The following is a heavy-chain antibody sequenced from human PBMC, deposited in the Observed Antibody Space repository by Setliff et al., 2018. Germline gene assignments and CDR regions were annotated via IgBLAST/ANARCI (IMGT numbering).Heavy chain of an antibody. J-gene: IGHJ4*02. V-gene: IGHV4-61*09. CDR2: IYTSVST. CDR1: GGSISSGSYN. Sequence: SETLSLTCTVSGGSISSGSYNWSWIRQPAGKGLEWSGHIYTSVSTNYNPSLKSRVTISVDTSKNQFSLKRCSVTAADTSVYFCARRETYYNFWSSYNAYCGQGTLVTVSS. CDR3: ARRETYYNFWSSYNAY. D-gene: IGHD3-3*01.